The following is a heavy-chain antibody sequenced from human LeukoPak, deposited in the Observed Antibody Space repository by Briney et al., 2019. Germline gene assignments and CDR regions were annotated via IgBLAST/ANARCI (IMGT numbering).Heavy chain of an antibody. J-gene: IGHJ4*02. V-gene: IGHV1-69*06. Sequence: GASVKVSCKTSGGTFSSYAISWVRQAPGQGLEWMGGIIPIFGTANYAQKFQGRVTITADKSTSTAYMELSSLRSEDTAVYYCARDYYDSSGYYWGYWGQGTLVTVSS. CDR3: ARDYYDSSGYYWGY. CDR2: IIPIFGTA. CDR1: GGTFSSYA. D-gene: IGHD3-22*01.